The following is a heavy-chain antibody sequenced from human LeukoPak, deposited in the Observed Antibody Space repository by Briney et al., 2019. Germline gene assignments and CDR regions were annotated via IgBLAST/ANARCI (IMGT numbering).Heavy chain of an antibody. D-gene: IGHD2-2*02. Sequence: ASVTVSCKASGYTFTNYAMHWVRQAPGQRLEWMGWINGGTGNTKYSQEFQGRVTITRDTSATTAYMELSSLRSDDMAVYYCTLYNYRGQGTLVTVSA. V-gene: IGHV1-3*03. CDR2: INGGTGNT. J-gene: IGHJ4*02. CDR3: TLYNY. CDR1: GYTFTNYA.